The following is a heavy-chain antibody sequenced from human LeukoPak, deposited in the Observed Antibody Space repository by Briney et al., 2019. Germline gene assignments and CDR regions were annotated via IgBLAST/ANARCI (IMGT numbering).Heavy chain of an antibody. Sequence: PGRSLRLSCAASGFTFDDYAMHWVRQAPGKGLEWVSGISWNSGSIGYADSVKGRFTISRDNAKNSLYLQMNSLRAEDTALYYCAKGATRYFDWLPDAFDIWGQGTMVTVSS. D-gene: IGHD3-9*01. CDR1: GFTFDDYA. CDR3: AKGATRYFDWLPDAFDI. CDR2: ISWNSGSI. V-gene: IGHV3-9*01. J-gene: IGHJ3*02.